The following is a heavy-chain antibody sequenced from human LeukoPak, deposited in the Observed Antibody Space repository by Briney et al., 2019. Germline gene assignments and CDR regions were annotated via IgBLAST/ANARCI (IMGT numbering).Heavy chain of an antibody. CDR2: INPSGGST. J-gene: IGHJ4*02. CDR1: GYTFTSYY. D-gene: IGHD2-21*02. Sequence: ASVKVSCKASGYTFTSYYMHWVRQAPGQGLEWMGIINPSGGSTSYAQMFQGRVTMTRDTSTSTVYMELSSLRSEDTAVYYCARDSIVVVTAEGGFDYWGQGTLVTVSS. V-gene: IGHV1-46*01. CDR3: ARDSIVVVTAEGGFDY.